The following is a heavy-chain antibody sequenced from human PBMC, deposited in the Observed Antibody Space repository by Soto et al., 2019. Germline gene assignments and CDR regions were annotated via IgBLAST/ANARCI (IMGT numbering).Heavy chain of an antibody. D-gene: IGHD3-3*01. CDR3: ASTIGY. CDR1: GFTFSGGYW. CDR2: IKEDGRET. V-gene: IGHV3-7*03. Sequence: EVLVVESGGGLVQPGGSLRLSCAVSGFTFSGGYWMKWVRQAPGKGLEWVATIKEDGRETYYVDSVKGRFTISRDSAKNSLYLQMNSLRVEDTAVYYCASTIGYWGQGTLVTVSS. J-gene: IGHJ4*02.